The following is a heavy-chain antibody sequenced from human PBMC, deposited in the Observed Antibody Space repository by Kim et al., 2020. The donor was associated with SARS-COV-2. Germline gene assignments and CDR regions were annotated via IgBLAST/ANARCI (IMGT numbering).Heavy chain of an antibody. J-gene: IGHJ3*02. Sequence: ASVKVSCKASGYTFTSYDINWVRQATGQGLEWMGWMNPNSGNTGYAQKFQGRVTMTRNTSISTAYMELSSLRSEDTAVYYCARWRGSGSSTSCSLGPCRPAVTDACDNWGQGKMVTVSS. CDR2: MNPNSGNT. CDR1: GYTFTSYD. CDR3: ARWRGSGSSTSCSLGPCRPAVTDACDN. D-gene: IGHD2-2*01. V-gene: IGHV1-8*01.